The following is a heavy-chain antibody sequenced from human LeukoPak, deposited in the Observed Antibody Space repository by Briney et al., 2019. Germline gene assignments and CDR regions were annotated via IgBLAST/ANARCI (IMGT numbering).Heavy chain of an antibody. CDR1: GFTFSSYA. D-gene: IGHD3-22*01. Sequence: GGSLRLSCAASGFTFSSYAMTWVRQAPGKGLEWVSVISGSGGDTYHADSVKGRFTISRDNSKNTLSLQMNSLRAEDTAVYHCARGEYYHESSGYPNYWGQGTLVTVSS. CDR3: ARGEYYHESSGYPNY. V-gene: IGHV3-23*01. CDR2: ISGSGGDT. J-gene: IGHJ4*02.